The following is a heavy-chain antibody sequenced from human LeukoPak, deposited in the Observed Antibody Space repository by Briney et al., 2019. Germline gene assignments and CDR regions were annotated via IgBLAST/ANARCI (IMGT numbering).Heavy chain of an antibody. Sequence: PSETLSLTCTVSGDSISSSSYYWAWIRQPPGKGLEWIGSIYYSGTTYYNPSLKSRVTISVDTSKNQFSLKVSSVTAADTAVYYCARHRRYTTGSEEYDYWGQGNMVTASS. CDR2: IYYSGTT. CDR1: GDSISSSSYY. J-gene: IGHJ4*02. D-gene: IGHD2-8*02. CDR3: ARHRRYTTGSEEYDY. V-gene: IGHV4-39*01.